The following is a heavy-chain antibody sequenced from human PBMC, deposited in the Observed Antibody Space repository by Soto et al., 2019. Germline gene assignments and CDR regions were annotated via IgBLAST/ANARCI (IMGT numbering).Heavy chain of an antibody. V-gene: IGHV3-23*01. D-gene: IGHD3-22*01. CDR2: ISGSGGST. Sequence: LRLSCAASGFTFSSYAMSWVRQAPGKGLEWVSAISGSGGSTYYADSVKGRFTISRDNSKNTLYLQMNSLRAEDTAVYYCAKRGGGYYSPFDYWGQGTLVTVSS. J-gene: IGHJ4*02. CDR3: AKRGGGYYSPFDY. CDR1: GFTFSSYA.